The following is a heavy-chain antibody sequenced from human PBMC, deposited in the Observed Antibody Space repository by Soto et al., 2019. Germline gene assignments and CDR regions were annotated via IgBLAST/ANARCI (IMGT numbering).Heavy chain of an antibody. CDR2: MKEDGGEI. CDR3: ARGWAALDY. D-gene: IGHD2-15*01. V-gene: IGHV3-7*01. Sequence: GGSLRLSCAASGFTFSNYWMTWVRQAPGKGLEWVANMKEDGGEIYYLDSVKGRFTISRDNVKNSLYLQMNNLRAEDTAVYSCARGWAALDYWGQGSLVTVS. J-gene: IGHJ4*02. CDR1: GFTFSNYW.